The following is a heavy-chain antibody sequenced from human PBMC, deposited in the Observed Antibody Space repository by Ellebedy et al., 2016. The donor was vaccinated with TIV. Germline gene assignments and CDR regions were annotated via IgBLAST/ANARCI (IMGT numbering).Heavy chain of an antibody. J-gene: IGHJ3*02. CDR1: GGSVSSDSYY. V-gene: IGHV4-61*01. CDR3: ASHPRYYYESSGQPADAFDI. Sequence: MPSETLSLTCTVPGGSVSSDSYYWSWIRQPPGKGLEWIGYIYYSGSTNYNPSLKSRVTISRDTSKNQFSLKLSSVTAADTAVYYCASHPRYYYESSGQPADAFDIWGQGTMVTVSS. CDR2: IYYSGST. D-gene: IGHD3-22*01.